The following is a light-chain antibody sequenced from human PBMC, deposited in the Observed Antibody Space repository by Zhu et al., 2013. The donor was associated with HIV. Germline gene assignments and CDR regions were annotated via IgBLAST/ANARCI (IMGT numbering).Light chain of an antibody. J-gene: IGKJ1*01. Sequence: DTQMTQSPSSLSASVGDRVIITCRASQHIRNDLGWFQQKPGKAPQRLIQAASTLHSGAPSRFSGSGYGTEFTLTISSLQPEDSGTYYCLQHNNFPRTFGQGTKVEIK. CDR3: LQHNNFPRT. CDR2: AAS. CDR1: QHIRND. V-gene: IGKV1-17*01.